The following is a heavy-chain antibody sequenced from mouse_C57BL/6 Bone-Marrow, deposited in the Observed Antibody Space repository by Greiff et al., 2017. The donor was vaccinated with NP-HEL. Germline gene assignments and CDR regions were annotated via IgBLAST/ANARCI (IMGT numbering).Heavy chain of an antibody. V-gene: IGHV1-76*01. J-gene: IGHJ3*01. CDR1: GYTFTDYY. D-gene: IGHD3-3*01. CDR3: ARHEGLEFAY. CDR2: IYPGSGNT. Sequence: QVQLQQSGAELVRPGASVKLSCKASGYTFTDYYINWVKQRPGQGLEWIARIYPGSGNTYYNEKFKGKATLTAEKSSSTAYMQLSSLTSEDAAVYFCARHEGLEFAYWGQGTLVTVSA.